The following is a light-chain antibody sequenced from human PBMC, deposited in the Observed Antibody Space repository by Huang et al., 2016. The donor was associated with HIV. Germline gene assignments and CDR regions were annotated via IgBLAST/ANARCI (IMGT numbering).Light chain of an antibody. CDR3: QQYNNWRT. CDR2: GAS. CDR1: QSFGTN. J-gene: IGKJ3*01. V-gene: IGKV3-15*01. Sequence: EMVMTQSPATLSVSPGERATLSCRTSQSFGTNLAWYQQKPVQAPRLLIYGASTRATGIPGRFGGSGSGTEFTLTISSLQSEDFAVYYCQQYNNWRTFGPGTKVDIK.